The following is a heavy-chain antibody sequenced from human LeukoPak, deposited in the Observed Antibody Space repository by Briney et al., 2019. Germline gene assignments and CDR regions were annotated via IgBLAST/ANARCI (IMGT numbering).Heavy chain of an antibody. CDR3: ARDRNGDYEVDNWFDP. Sequence: QSGRSLRLSCAASGFTFSSYAMHWVRQAPGKGLEWVAVISYDGSNKYYADSVKGRFTISRDNSKNTLYLQMNSLRAEDTAVYYCARDRNGDYEVDNWFDPWGQGTLVTVSS. CDR2: ISYDGSNK. CDR1: GFTFSSYA. D-gene: IGHD4-17*01. V-gene: IGHV3-30*04. J-gene: IGHJ5*02.